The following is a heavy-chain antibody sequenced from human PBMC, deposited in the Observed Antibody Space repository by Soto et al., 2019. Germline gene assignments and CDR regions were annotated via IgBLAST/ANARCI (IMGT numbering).Heavy chain of an antibody. CDR2: IYYSGST. J-gene: IGHJ4*02. Sequence: SETLSLTCTVSGGSISSGDYYWSWIRQPPGKGLEWIGYIYYSGSTYYNPSLKSRVTISVDTSKNQFSLKLSSVTAADTAVYYCARDKASYGEFDYWGQGTLVTVSS. CDR3: ARDKASYGEFDY. CDR1: GGSISSGDYY. V-gene: IGHV4-30-4*01. D-gene: IGHD5-18*01.